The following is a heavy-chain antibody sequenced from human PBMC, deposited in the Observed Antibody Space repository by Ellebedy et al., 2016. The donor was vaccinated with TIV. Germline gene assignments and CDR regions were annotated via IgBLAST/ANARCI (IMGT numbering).Heavy chain of an antibody. CDR1: GFSLTTSGVG. V-gene: IGHV2-5*01. J-gene: IGHJ4*02. Sequence: SGPTLVKPPQTLTLTCTFSGFSLTTSGVGVGWIRQTPGKALEWLVVAYWNGDKRYSPSLRSRLTITKDTSKNQVVLTMTYMEPVDTATYYCARVNGGYYFDYWGQGTLVTVSS. CDR3: ARVNGGYYFDY. D-gene: IGHD7-27*01. CDR2: AYWNGDK.